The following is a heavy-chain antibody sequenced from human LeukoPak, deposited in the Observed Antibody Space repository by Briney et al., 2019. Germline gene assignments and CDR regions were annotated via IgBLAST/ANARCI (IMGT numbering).Heavy chain of an antibody. D-gene: IGHD3-22*01. CDR3: ARMLGSSGYYYFDY. CDR1: GFSLSTSGMC. Sequence: FGPTLVNPTQTLTLTCTFSGFSLSTSGMCVSWIRQPPGKALECFALIDWDDDKYYSTSLKTRLTISKDTSKNQVVLTMTNMDPVDTATYYCARMLGSSGYYYFDYWGQGTLVTVSS. V-gene: IGHV2-70*01. CDR2: IDWDDDK. J-gene: IGHJ4*02.